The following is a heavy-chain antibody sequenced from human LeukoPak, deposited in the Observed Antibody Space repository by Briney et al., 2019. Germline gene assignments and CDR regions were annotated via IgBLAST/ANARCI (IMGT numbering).Heavy chain of an antibody. CDR2: NSAYNGNT. CDR1: GYTFTSYG. J-gene: IGHJ3*02. CDR3: ARVKTKYYYDSSGNAFDI. Sequence: ASVKASCKASGYTFTSYGISWVRQAPGQGLEWMGWNSAYNGNTNYAQKLQGRVTMTTDTSTSTAYMELRSLRSDDTAVYYCARVKTKYYYDSSGNAFDIWGQGTMVTVSS. V-gene: IGHV1-18*01. D-gene: IGHD3-22*01.